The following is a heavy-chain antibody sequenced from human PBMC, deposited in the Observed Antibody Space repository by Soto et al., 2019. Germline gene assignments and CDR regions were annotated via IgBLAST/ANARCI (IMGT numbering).Heavy chain of an antibody. V-gene: IGHV3-23*01. D-gene: IGHD3-22*01. CDR2: ISGSGGST. CDR1: GFTFSSYA. Sequence: GGSLRLSCAASGFTFSSYAMSWVRQAPGKGREWVSAISGSGGSTYYADSVKGRFTISRDNSKNTLYLQMNSLRAEDTAVYYCAKEGNDSSPLEGYFDYWGQGTLVTVSS. J-gene: IGHJ4*02. CDR3: AKEGNDSSPLEGYFDY.